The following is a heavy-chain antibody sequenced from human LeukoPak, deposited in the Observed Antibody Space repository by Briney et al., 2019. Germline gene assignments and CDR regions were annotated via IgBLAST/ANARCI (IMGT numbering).Heavy chain of an antibody. CDR3: ARRYGSGTTRSASYYFDY. D-gene: IGHD3-10*01. V-gene: IGHV2-5*02. Sequence: SGPTLVKPTQTLTLTCTFFGFSLSPRGEGVGWIREPPGKTLEWHSLHYWEGDKRYSPARESRPTNTENSTENHEYTTMTNMDPVDTATYYCARRYGSGTTRSASYYFDYWGQGTLVTVSS. CDR1: GFSLSPRGEG. J-gene: IGHJ4*02. CDR2: HYWEGDK.